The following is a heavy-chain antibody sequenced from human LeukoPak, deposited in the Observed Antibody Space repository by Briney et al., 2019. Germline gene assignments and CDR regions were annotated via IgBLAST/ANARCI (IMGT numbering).Heavy chain of an antibody. CDR1: GFTFSSYA. CDR2: ISGSGGST. V-gene: IGHV3-23*01. J-gene: IGHJ5*01. CDR3: AKDLHDYGNYVGWFDS. D-gene: IGHD4-11*01. Sequence: GSLRLSCAASGFTFSSYAMDWVRQAPGKGLEWASAISGSGGSTYYADSVKGRFTISRDNSKTTLFLQMNSLRAEDTAVYYCAKDLHDYGNYVGWFDSWGQGTLVTVSS.